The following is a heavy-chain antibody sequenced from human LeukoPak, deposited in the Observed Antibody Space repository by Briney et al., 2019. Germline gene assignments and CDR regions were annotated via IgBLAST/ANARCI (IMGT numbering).Heavy chain of an antibody. Sequence: PGRSLRLAFSASGFKLRNYWMNSVRQTPGKGLGRVANINEDESEKNYVDSVKGRFTTTRDNARNSLSLQMNSLRSEDTAVYYCATYKNQPHTQFFDFWGQGALVTVSA. V-gene: IGHV3-7*02. CDR1: GFKLRNYW. CDR2: INEDESEK. CDR3: ATYKNQPHTQFFDF. J-gene: IGHJ4*02. D-gene: IGHD5-24*01.